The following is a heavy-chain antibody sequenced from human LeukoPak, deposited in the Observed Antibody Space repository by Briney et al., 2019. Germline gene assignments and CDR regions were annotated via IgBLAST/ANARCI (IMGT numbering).Heavy chain of an antibody. Sequence: PGGSLRLSCAASGFTFSTYWMHWVRQDPGKGLLWVSRIKGDGSSTNYADSVKGRFTISRDNSKNTLYLQMNSLGAEDTAVYYCAKGHRYCTSGNCNSAVDYWGQGTLVTVSS. V-gene: IGHV3-74*01. CDR2: IKGDGSST. CDR1: GFTFSTYW. J-gene: IGHJ4*02. CDR3: AKGHRYCTSGNCNSAVDY. D-gene: IGHD2-15*01.